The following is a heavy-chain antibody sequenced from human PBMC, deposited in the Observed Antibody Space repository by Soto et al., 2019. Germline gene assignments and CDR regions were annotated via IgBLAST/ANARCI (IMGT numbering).Heavy chain of an antibody. D-gene: IGHD5-12*01. Sequence: GGSLRLSCAASGFTFSSYAMSWVRQAPGKGLEWVSAISGSGGSTYYADSVKGRFTISRDNSKNTLYLQMNSLRAEDTAVYYCAKDVGGYDYGTLFDYWGQGTLVTVSS. J-gene: IGHJ4*02. CDR1: GFTFSSYA. CDR2: ISGSGGST. CDR3: AKDVGGYDYGTLFDY. V-gene: IGHV3-23*01.